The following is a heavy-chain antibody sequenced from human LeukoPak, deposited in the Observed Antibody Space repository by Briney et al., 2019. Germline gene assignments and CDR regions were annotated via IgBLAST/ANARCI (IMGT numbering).Heavy chain of an antibody. V-gene: IGHV3-11*01. CDR3: ARSPHGAAGPLDY. D-gene: IGHD6-25*01. CDR1: GFTLSDYY. Sequence: GGSLRLSCAASGFTLSDYYVSWIRQAPGKGLEWVSYISSSGSGIYYADSVKGRFTISRDNAKNSLYLQMNSLRADDTAVYYCARSPHGAAGPLDYWGQGTLVTVSS. CDR2: ISSSGSGI. J-gene: IGHJ4*02.